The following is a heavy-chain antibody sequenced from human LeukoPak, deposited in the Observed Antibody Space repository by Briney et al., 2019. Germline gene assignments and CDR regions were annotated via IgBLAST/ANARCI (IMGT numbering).Heavy chain of an antibody. V-gene: IGHV3-74*01. J-gene: IGHJ4*02. CDR1: GFTFSRYW. CDR2: ADYDGSDT. CDR3: ATLAAAGTNY. Sequence: GGSLRLSCAASGFTFSRYWMHWVRQAPGKGLVWVSRADYDGSDTSYADSVRGRFTTSRDNAKKTLYLQMNSLSAEDTAVYYCATLAAAGTNYWGQGTLVTVSS. D-gene: IGHD6-13*01.